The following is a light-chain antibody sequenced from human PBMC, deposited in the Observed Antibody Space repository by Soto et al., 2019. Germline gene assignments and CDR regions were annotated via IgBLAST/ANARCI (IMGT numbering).Light chain of an antibody. CDR2: EVY. CDR1: SSDVGGYHY. J-gene: IGLJ1*01. Sequence: QSALTQPPSASGSPGQSVTISCTGTSSDVGGYHYVSWYQQHPGKAPTLIIYEVYKRPSGVPDRFSGSKSGNTAALTVSGLQAEDEADYYCSSYVGTNSYVFGTGTKLTVL. CDR3: SSYVGTNSYV. V-gene: IGLV2-8*01.